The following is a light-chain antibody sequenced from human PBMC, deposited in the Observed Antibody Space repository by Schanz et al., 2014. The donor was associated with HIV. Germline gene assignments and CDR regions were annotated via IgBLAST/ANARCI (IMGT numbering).Light chain of an antibody. Sequence: QSVLTQPPSVSGAPGQRVTISCTGSSSNIGAGYDVYWYQQLPGTAPKLLIYRNSRRPSGVRDRFSGSKSGTSASLTITGLRAEDEADYYCQSYDSGVIFGGGTQLTVL. CDR2: RNS. J-gene: IGLJ7*01. V-gene: IGLV1-40*01. CDR3: QSYDSGVI. CDR1: SSNIGAGYD.